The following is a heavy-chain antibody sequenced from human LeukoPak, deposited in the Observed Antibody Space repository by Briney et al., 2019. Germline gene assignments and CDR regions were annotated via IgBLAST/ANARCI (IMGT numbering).Heavy chain of an antibody. J-gene: IGHJ5*02. CDR3: ARARCSSTSCLFGTFDP. Sequence: GGSLRLSCAASGFTFSSYSMNWVRQAPGKGLGWVSSISSSSSYIYYADSVKGRFTISRDNAKNSLYLQMNSLRAEDTAVYYCARARCSSTSCLFGTFDPWGQGTLVTVSS. D-gene: IGHD2-2*01. V-gene: IGHV3-21*01. CDR1: GFTFSSYS. CDR2: ISSSSSYI.